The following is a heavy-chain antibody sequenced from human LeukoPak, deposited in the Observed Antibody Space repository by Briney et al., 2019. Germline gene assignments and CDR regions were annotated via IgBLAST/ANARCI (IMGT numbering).Heavy chain of an antibody. CDR3: ARDRGNWNDGKNLDY. D-gene: IGHD1-1*01. Sequence: GGSLRLSCAASGFTFSYYGMNWVRQAPGKGLEWVSSISTGSSYIYYSDSVRGRFTISRDSAKNSLYLQMNSLRAEDTAIYYCARDRGNWNDGKNLDYWGQGTLVTVSS. CDR1: GFTFSYYG. CDR2: ISTGSSYI. V-gene: IGHV3-21*01. J-gene: IGHJ4*02.